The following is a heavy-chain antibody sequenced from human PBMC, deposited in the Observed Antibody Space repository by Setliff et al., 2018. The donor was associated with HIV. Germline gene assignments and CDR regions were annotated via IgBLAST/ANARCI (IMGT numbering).Heavy chain of an antibody. Sequence: GGSLRLSCAASGFTFNKYSMNWVRQAPGKGLEWVANIKQDGNEIYYVDSVKGRFTISRDNAKSSLYLQMNSLRVDDTAVYYCARGRYYGSGSSTRYFDCWGQGTLVTVSS. J-gene: IGHJ4*02. CDR1: GFTFNKYS. V-gene: IGHV3-7*01. CDR3: ARGRYYGSGSSTRYFDC. D-gene: IGHD3-10*01. CDR2: IKQDGNEI.